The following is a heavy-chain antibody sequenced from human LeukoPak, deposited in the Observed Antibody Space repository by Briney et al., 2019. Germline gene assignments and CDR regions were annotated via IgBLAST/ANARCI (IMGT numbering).Heavy chain of an antibody. J-gene: IGHJ4*02. CDR1: GFTFDDYA. D-gene: IGHD3-22*01. Sequence: GGSLRLSCAASGFTFDDYAMHWVRQVPGKGLEWVSGIGWNSGILGYADSVKGRFSISRDNAKNSLYLQMNSLRAEDTAVYYCAASLHYYDSGGYNVYWGQGTLVTVSS. V-gene: IGHV3-9*01. CDR3: AASLHYYDSGGYNVY. CDR2: IGWNSGIL.